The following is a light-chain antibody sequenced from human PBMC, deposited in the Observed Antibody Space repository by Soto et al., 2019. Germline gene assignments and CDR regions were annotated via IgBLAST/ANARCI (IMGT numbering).Light chain of an antibody. CDR2: DAS. V-gene: IGKV3-11*01. Sequence: EIVLTQSPATLSLSPGERATLSCRASQSVYSYLAWYQQKPGQAPRLLIYDASNRATGIPARFSGSGSGTDFTLTISSLEPEDFAVYFCQQRSGWPTTFGQGTKVEIK. CDR1: QSVYSY. J-gene: IGKJ1*01. CDR3: QQRSGWPTT.